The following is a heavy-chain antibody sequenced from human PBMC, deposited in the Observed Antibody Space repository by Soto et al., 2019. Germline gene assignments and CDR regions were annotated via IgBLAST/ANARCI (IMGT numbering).Heavy chain of an antibody. V-gene: IGHV6-1*01. D-gene: IGHD3-22*01. Sequence: PSQTLSLTCDISGDSVSTNTATWDRIRQSPSRGLEWLGRTYYRSRWYFDYAVSVKSRITISPDISNNQVSLQLTSVTPDDTAIYYCVRLIGNSWLDSWGQGTLVTVSS. CDR1: GDSVSTNTAT. CDR2: TYYRSRWYF. J-gene: IGHJ5*01. CDR3: VRLIGNSWLDS.